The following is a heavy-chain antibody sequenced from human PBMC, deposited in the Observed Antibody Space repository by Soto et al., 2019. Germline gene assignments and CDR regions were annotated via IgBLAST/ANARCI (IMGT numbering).Heavy chain of an antibody. V-gene: IGHV3-23*01. Sequence: PGVSRGLCCAASGFTFGSYVTSLVRQAPGKGLEWVSGITSSGSNTFYADSVKGRFTISRDNSKNTLYLQTNSLRAEDTAVYYCATRNYFDYWGQGALVTVSS. J-gene: IGHJ4*02. CDR1: GFTFGSYV. CDR2: ITSSGSNT. CDR3: ATRNYFDY.